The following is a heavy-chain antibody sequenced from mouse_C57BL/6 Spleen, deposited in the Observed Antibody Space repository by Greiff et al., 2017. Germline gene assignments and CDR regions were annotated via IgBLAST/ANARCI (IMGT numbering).Heavy chain of an antibody. J-gene: IGHJ3*01. CDR2: IRNKANGYTT. Sequence: EVMLVESGGGLVQPGGSLSLSCAASGFTFTDYYMSWVRQPPGKALEWLGFIRNKANGYTTEYSASVKGRFTISRDNSQSILYLQMNALRAEDSATYYCASYAYYSNYGAYWGQGTLVTVSA. CDR3: ASYAYYSNYGAY. V-gene: IGHV7-3*01. CDR1: GFTFTDYY. D-gene: IGHD2-5*01.